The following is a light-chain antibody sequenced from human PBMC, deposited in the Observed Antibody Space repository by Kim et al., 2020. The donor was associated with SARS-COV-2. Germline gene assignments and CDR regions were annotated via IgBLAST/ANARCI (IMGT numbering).Light chain of an antibody. CDR1: NLGDQS. CDR3: QAWDSRTVV. V-gene: IGLV3-1*01. Sequence: AYAGQTASITCSGGNLGDQSACWNRQTPGQPPVLVIYQDSERPSGIPERFSGSNSGKTATLPISGTQAMDEAGYYCQAWDSRTVVFGGGTQLTVL. CDR2: QDS. J-gene: IGLJ2*01.